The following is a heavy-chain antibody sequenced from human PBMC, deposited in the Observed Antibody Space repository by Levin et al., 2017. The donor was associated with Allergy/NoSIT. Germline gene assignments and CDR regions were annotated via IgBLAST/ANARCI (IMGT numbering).Heavy chain of an antibody. Sequence: KPGGSLRLSCTVSGGSMSRYYWSWIRQPPGKGLEWIGYIYYSGSTTYNPSLRSRLTISVDMSKNQFSLKLISVTAADTAVYYCARGTWHFDYWGQGTLVTVSS. D-gene: IGHD3/OR15-3a*01. CDR2: IYYSGST. CDR1: GGSMSRYY. V-gene: IGHV4-59*08. J-gene: IGHJ4*02. CDR3: ARGTWHFDY.